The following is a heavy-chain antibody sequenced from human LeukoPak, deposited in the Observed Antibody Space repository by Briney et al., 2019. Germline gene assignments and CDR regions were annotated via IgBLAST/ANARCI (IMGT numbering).Heavy chain of an antibody. CDR1: GYTLTELS. D-gene: IGHD6-19*01. J-gene: IGHJ5*02. V-gene: IGHV1-24*01. CDR2: FDPEDGET. CDR3: ATVRYSSGYNWFDP. Sequence: ASVKVSCKVSGYTLTELSMHWVRQAPGKGLEWMGGFDPEDGETIYAQKFQGRVTMTEDTSTDTAYMELSSLRSEDTAVYYCATVRYSSGYNWFDPWGQGTLVTVSS.